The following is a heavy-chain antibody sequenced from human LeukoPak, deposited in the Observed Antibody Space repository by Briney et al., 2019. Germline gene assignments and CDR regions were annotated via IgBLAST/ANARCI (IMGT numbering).Heavy chain of an antibody. CDR1: GGSIRSYY. CDR3: ARQEGSYYYYYYYMDV. J-gene: IGHJ6*03. Sequence: SETLSLTCTVSGGSIRSYYWGWIRQPPGKGLEWIGTIYYSGSTYYSPSLKSRVTISVDTSKNQFSLKLFSVTAADTAIYYCARQEGSYYYYYYYMDVWGKGTTVTISS. D-gene: IGHD1-26*01. V-gene: IGHV4-39*01. CDR2: IYYSGST.